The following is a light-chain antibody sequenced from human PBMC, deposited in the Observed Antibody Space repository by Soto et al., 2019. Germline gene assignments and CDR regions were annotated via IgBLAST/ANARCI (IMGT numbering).Light chain of an antibody. J-gene: IGKJ1*01. Sequence: EIVMTQSPATLSVSPGERATLSCRASQSVSINLAWYQQKPGQAPRLLIYGASTRATGLPARFSGSGSGTEFTLTISSLQSEDFAVYYCQQYNIWPRTFGQGIRWISN. V-gene: IGKV3-15*01. CDR3: QQYNIWPRT. CDR2: GAS. CDR1: QSVSIN.